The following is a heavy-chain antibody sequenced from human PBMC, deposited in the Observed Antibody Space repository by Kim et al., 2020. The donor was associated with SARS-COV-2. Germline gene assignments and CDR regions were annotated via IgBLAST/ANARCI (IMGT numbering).Heavy chain of an antibody. V-gene: IGHV6-1*01. Sequence: YAVSVKSRITINPDTAKNQFSLQLNSVTPEDTAVYYCARGSYYGSGSHSVWGQGTLVTVSS. D-gene: IGHD3-10*01. CDR3: ARGSYYGSGSHSV. J-gene: IGHJ4*02.